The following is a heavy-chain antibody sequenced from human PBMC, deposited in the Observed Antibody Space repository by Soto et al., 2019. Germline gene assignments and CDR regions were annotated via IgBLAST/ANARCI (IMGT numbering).Heavy chain of an antibody. D-gene: IGHD3-10*01. CDR3: AKEIGGIVWFDP. Sequence: PSETLSLTCSVSGGSIRSSGFYWGWVRQPPGKGLEWIGSLSYTGSPSYNPSLKNRVTISRDNSKNTLYLQMNSLRAEDTAVYYCAKEIGGIVWFDPWGQGTLVTVSS. V-gene: IGHV4-39*07. CDR1: GGSIRSSGFY. J-gene: IGHJ5*02. CDR2: LSYTGSP.